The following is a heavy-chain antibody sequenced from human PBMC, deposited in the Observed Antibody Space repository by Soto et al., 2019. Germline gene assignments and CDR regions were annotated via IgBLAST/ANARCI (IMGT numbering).Heavy chain of an antibody. J-gene: IGHJ4*02. CDR2: IIPIFGTA. D-gene: IGHD3-10*01. CDR3: ASGSITMVRGVPYYFDY. CDR1: GGTFSSYA. V-gene: IGHV1-69*06. Sequence: EASVKVSCKASGGTFSSYAISWVRQAPGQGLEWMGGIIPIFGTANYAQKFQGRVTITADKSTSTAYMELSSLRSEDTAVYYCASGSITMVRGVPYYFDYWGQGTLVTVSS.